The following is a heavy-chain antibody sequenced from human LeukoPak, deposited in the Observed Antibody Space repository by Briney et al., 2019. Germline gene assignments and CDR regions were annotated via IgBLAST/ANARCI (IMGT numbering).Heavy chain of an antibody. V-gene: IGHV1-18*04. D-gene: IGHD1-14*01. CDR1: GHTFTGYY. CDR3: ARTRDRTILGYMDV. CDR2: ISAYNGNT. J-gene: IGHJ6*03. Sequence: ASVKVSCKASGHTFTGYYMHWVRQAPGQGLEWMGWISAYNGNTNYAQKLQGRVTMTTDTSTSTAYMELRSLRSDDTAVYYCARTRDRTILGYMDVWGKGTTVTISS.